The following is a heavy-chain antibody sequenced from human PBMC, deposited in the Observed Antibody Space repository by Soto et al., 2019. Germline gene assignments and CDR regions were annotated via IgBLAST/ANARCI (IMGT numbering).Heavy chain of an antibody. CDR1: GFIFSDYA. Sequence: GGSLRLSCAASGFIFSDYAMTWVRQAPGKGLEWVSGISSSSYTNYADSVKGRFTISRDNSKNSLYLQMNSLRTEDTALYYCAKGYCGGDCPYAEYFQHWGQGTLVTVSS. V-gene: IGHV3-11*05. J-gene: IGHJ1*01. CDR3: AKGYCGGDCPYAEYFQH. CDR2: ISSSSYT. D-gene: IGHD2-21*02.